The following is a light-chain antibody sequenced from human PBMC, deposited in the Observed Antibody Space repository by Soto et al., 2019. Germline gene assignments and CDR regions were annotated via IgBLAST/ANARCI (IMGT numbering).Light chain of an antibody. Sequence: QSVLTQPPSASGTRGQRVTISCSGSRSNIGSNSVNWYQQVPGTAPKLLIYRDNQRPPGVPDRFSGSKSGTSASLASSGLQSEDEADYYCSTWDDSLNGWVFGGGTKVTVL. V-gene: IGLV1-44*01. CDR1: RSNIGSNS. J-gene: IGLJ3*02. CDR3: STWDDSLNGWV. CDR2: RDN.